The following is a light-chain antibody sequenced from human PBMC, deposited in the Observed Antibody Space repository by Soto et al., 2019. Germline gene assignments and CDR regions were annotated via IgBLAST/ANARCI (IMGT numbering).Light chain of an antibody. CDR3: HQYGSSPQT. V-gene: IGKV3-20*01. J-gene: IGKJ3*01. Sequence: EIVLTQSPGTLSLSPGERATLSCRASQSVSSSYLAWYQQKPGQAPRLLIYGASSRATGIPERFSGSGSGTDFTLTISRLEPEDFAVYYCHQYGSSPQTFGPGTKVDIK. CDR1: QSVSSSY. CDR2: GAS.